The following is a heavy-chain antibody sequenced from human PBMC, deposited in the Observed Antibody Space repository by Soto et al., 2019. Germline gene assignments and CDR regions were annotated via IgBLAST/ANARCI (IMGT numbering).Heavy chain of an antibody. V-gene: IGHV1-8*01. Sequence: GASVKVSCKASGYTFTSYDINWVRQATGQGLEWMGWMNPNSGNTGYAQKFQGRVTMTRNTSISTAYMELSSLRSEDTAVYYCGRGLTTDWYFDFWGRGTLVTVSS. CDR1: GYTFTSYD. J-gene: IGHJ2*01. D-gene: IGHD4-17*01. CDR3: GRGLTTDWYFDF. CDR2: MNPNSGNT.